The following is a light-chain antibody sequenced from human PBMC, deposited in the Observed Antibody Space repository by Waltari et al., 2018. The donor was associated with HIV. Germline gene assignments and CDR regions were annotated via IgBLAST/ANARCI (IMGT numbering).Light chain of an antibody. Sequence: QTVVTQEPSFSVSPGGTITLTCGLSSGSVSSAYYPSWYQQTTGQPPRPLSHNTDTRSSGVPDRFSGSIVGNKAALTITGAQSEDESDYYCLLYMASGRVFGGGTRLTVL. J-gene: IGLJ3*02. V-gene: IGLV8-61*01. CDR1: SGSVSSAYY. CDR3: LLYMASGRV. CDR2: NTD.